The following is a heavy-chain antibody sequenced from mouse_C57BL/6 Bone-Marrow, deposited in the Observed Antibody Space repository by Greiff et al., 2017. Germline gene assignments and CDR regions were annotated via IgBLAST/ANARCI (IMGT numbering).Heavy chain of an antibody. Sequence: EVKLVESGAELVRPGASVKLSCTASGFNIKDDYMHWVKQRPEQGLEWIGWIDPENGDTEYASKFQGKATITADTSSNAAYLQLSSLTSEDTAVYYCTTGFYGSSPFAYWGQGTLVTVSA. CDR3: TTGFYGSSPFAY. D-gene: IGHD1-1*01. CDR2: IDPENGDT. CDR1: GFNIKDDY. J-gene: IGHJ3*01. V-gene: IGHV14-4*01.